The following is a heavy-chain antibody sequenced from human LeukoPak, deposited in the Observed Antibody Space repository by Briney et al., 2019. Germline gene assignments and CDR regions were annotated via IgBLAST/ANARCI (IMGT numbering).Heavy chain of an antibody. CDR2: LYSGSST. Sequence: GGSLRLSCAASGIAVSGNYMSWVRQTPGKGLEWVSILYSGSSTYYADSVKGRFTISRDDSKNTLYLQMNSLRAEDTAVYYCARVGDHYHWYLDLWGRGTHVTVSS. V-gene: IGHV3-53*01. CDR3: ARVGDHYHWYLDL. CDR1: GIAVSGNY. D-gene: IGHD3-10*01. J-gene: IGHJ2*01.